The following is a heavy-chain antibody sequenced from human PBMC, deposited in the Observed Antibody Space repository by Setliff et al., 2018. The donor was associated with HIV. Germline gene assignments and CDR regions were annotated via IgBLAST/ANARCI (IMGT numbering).Heavy chain of an antibody. CDR1: GNTFTNHG. Sequence: ASVKVSCKASGNTFTNHGIHWVRQAPGQRPEWMGWINTGNGNTKYSQKFQDRVTITRDTSADTVYMELNSLRSEDTAVYYCARVAGGDYFDYWGQGTLVTVSS. D-gene: IGHD6-19*01. J-gene: IGHJ4*02. V-gene: IGHV1-3*04. CDR2: INTGNGNT. CDR3: ARVAGGDYFDY.